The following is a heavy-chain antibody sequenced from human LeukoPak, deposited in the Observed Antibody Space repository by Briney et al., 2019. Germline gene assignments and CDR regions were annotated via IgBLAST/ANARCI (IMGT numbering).Heavy chain of an antibody. J-gene: IGHJ4*02. CDR1: GGSISTHY. V-gene: IGHV4-59*11. CDR2: IYYSGST. Sequence: MSSETLSLTCTVSGGSISTHYWIWIRQPPGKGLEWIGYIYYSGSTNYNPSLKSRVTISVDTSKNQFSLKLSSVTAADTAVYYCATIRYCSSTSCYMLFDYWGQGTLVTVSS. D-gene: IGHD2-2*02. CDR3: ATIRYCSSTSCYMLFDY.